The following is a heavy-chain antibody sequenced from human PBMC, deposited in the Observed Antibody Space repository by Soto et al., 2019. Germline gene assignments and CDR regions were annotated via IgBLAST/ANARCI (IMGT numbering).Heavy chain of an antibody. CDR3: TTEHAVFGVVIVPFDY. D-gene: IGHD3-3*01. Sequence: PGGSLRLSCAASGFTVGSNYMSWVRQAPGKGLEWVSVIYSDGSTYYADSVKGRFTISRDNSKNTLYLQMNSLKTEDTAVYYCTTEHAVFGVVIVPFDYWGQGTLVTVSS. J-gene: IGHJ4*02. V-gene: IGHV3-53*01. CDR2: IYSDGST. CDR1: GFTVGSNY.